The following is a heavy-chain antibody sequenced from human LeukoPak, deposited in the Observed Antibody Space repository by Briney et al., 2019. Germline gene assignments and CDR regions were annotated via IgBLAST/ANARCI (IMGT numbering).Heavy chain of an antibody. CDR3: ASRYSGYDFDY. CDR1: GYTFTSYY. CDR2: INPSGGST. Sequence: ASVKVSCKASGYTFTSYYMHWVRQAPGQGLEWMGIINPSGGSTSYAQKLQGRVTMTTDTSTSTTYMELRSLRSDDTAVYYCASRYSGYDFDYWGQGTLVTVSS. J-gene: IGHJ4*02. D-gene: IGHD5-12*01. V-gene: IGHV1-46*01.